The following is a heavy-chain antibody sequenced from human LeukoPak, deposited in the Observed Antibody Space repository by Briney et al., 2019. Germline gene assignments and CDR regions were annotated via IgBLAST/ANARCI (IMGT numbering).Heavy chain of an antibody. Sequence: GGSLRLSCAAFGFTFSNYAMNWVRQAPGKELEWVSAISGSGGGTYHADSVKGRFTISRDNYNNTLHLQMNSLRAEDTAVYYCTTGESHYGSGSYYNNGYWGQGTLVTVSS. D-gene: IGHD3-10*01. CDR1: GFTFSNYA. CDR3: TTGESHYGSGSYYNNGY. CDR2: ISGSGGGT. J-gene: IGHJ4*02. V-gene: IGHV3-23*01.